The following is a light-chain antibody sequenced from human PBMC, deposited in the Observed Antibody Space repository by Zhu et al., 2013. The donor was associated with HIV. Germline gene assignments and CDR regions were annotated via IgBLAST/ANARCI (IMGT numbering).Light chain of an antibody. CDR3: AAWDDSLSGWV. J-gene: IGLJ3*02. Sequence: QSALTQPASVSASPGQSITISCTGTSSDVGAYNYVSWYQQHPGKAPKLLIFEVSNRPSGVSNRFSGSKSGTSASLAIGGPQSEDEADYYCAAWDDSLSGWVFGGGTKLTVL. V-gene: IGLV2-14*01. CDR2: EVS. CDR1: SSDVGAYNY.